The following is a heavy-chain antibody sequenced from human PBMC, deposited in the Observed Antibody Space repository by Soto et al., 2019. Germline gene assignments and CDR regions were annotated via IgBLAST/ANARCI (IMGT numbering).Heavy chain of an antibody. Sequence: ASVKVSCKASGYTFTSYDINWVRQATGQGLEWMGWMNPNSGNTGYAQKFQGRVTMTRNTSISTAYMELSSLRSEDTAVYYCATIGYCSSTSCYWWGDAFDSWGQGTMVTFSS. V-gene: IGHV1-8*01. CDR2: MNPNSGNT. J-gene: IGHJ3*02. CDR3: ATIGYCSSTSCYWWGDAFDS. CDR1: GYTFTSYD. D-gene: IGHD2-2*01.